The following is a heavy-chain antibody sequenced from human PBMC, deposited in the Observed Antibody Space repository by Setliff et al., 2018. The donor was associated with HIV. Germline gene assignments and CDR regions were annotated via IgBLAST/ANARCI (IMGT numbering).Heavy chain of an antibody. Sequence: PSETLSLTCTVSGGSISSYYWIWIRQPPGKGLEWIGYIYYSGSTNYNPSLKSRVTISVDTSKNQFSLKLSSVTAADTAVYYCARLGRGTYYYDSSGYLYAFDIWGQGTMVTVSS. CDR1: GGSISSYY. V-gene: IGHV4-59*08. D-gene: IGHD3-22*01. CDR3: ARLGRGTYYYDSSGYLYAFDI. CDR2: IYYSGST. J-gene: IGHJ3*02.